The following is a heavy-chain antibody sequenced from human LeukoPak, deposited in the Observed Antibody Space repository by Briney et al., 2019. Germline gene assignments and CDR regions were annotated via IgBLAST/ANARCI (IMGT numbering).Heavy chain of an antibody. D-gene: IGHD1-26*01. V-gene: IGHV1-18*01. CDR2: ISAYNGNT. Sequence: ASVTVSCKASGYTFTSYGISWVRQAPGQGLEWMGWISAYNGNTNYAQKLQGRVTMTTDTYTSTAYMELRSLRSDDTAVYYCARDSVGATSQPDAFDIWGQGTMVTVSS. CDR1: GYTFTSYG. CDR3: ARDSVGATSQPDAFDI. J-gene: IGHJ3*02.